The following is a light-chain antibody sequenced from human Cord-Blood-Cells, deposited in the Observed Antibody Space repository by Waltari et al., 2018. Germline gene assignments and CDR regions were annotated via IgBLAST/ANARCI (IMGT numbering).Light chain of an antibody. CDR2: DVS. CDR1: SSDVGGYNY. J-gene: IGLJ3*02. CDR3: SSYTSSSTWV. Sequence: QSALTQPASVSGSPGQSITISCTGTSSDVGGYNYVSWYQQHPGKAPKLLIYDVSNRPSGVSNRFSDSKSGDTASLPISGLQASDEADYYCSSYTSSSTWVFGGGTKLTVL. V-gene: IGLV2-14*01.